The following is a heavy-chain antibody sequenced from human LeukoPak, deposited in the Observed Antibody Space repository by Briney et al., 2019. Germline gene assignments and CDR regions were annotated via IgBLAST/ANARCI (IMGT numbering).Heavy chain of an antibody. D-gene: IGHD5-12*01. Sequence: SETLSLTCTVCGGSISSYYWSWIRQPPGKGLEWIGYIYYSGSTNYNPSLKSRVTISVDTSKNQFSLKLSSVTAADTAVYYCASGYVWNVDYWGQGTLVTVSS. V-gene: IGHV4-59*01. CDR2: IYYSGST. J-gene: IGHJ4*02. CDR3: ASGYVWNVDY. CDR1: GGSISSYY.